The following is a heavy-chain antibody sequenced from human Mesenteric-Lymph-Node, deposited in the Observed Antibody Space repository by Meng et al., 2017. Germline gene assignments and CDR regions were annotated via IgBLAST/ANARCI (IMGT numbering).Heavy chain of an antibody. CDR1: GFTFSSYS. V-gene: IGHV3-21*01. Sequence: GGSLRLSCAASGFTFSSYSMNWVRQAPGKGLEWVSSISSSSSYIYYSDSVKGRFTISRDNAKNSLYLQMHSLRAEDTAVYYCARDHYYYGMDVWGQGTTVTVSS. CDR3: ARDHYYYGMDV. CDR2: ISSSSSYI. J-gene: IGHJ6*02.